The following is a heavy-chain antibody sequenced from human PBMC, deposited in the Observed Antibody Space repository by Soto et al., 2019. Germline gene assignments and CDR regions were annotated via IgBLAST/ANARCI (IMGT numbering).Heavy chain of an antibody. CDR2: ISAYNGNT. V-gene: IGHV1-18*01. CDR3: ARGIVATVVNDAFDI. D-gene: IGHD5-12*01. CDR1: GFPFTTFG. Sequence: QVQLVQSGAEVKKPGASVKVSCKASGFPFTTFGFNWVRQAPGQGLEWMGWISAYNGNTNFAQRFQDRVTLTTDTSTSTAYMEVRSLTSDDTAVYYCARGIVATVVNDAFDIWGQGTMVTVSS. J-gene: IGHJ3*02.